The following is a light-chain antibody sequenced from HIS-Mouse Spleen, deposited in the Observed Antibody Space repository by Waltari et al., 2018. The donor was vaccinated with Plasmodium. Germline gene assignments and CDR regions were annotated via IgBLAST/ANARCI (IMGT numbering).Light chain of an antibody. V-gene: IGLV2-8*01. CDR1: SSTVGGYNY. Sequence: QSALPQPPSASGSPGQSVTISCTGTSSTVGGYNYVSWYQHHPGKAPNLMIYEVSKRPSGIPDRFSGSKSGNTASLTVSGLQAEDEADYYCSSYAGSNNLVFGGGTKLTVL. CDR3: SSYAGSNNLV. CDR2: EVS. J-gene: IGLJ2*01.